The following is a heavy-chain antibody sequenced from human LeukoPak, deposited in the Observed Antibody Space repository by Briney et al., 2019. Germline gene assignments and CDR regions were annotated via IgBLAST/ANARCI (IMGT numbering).Heavy chain of an antibody. Sequence: PSETLSLTCTVSGGSISSGSYYWSWIRQPAGKGLEWIGRIYTSGSTNYNPSLKSRVTISVDTSKNQFSLKLSSVTDADTAVYYCARGIAARLNYFDYWGQGTLVTVSS. CDR2: IYTSGST. CDR3: ARGIAARLNYFDY. V-gene: IGHV4-61*02. D-gene: IGHD6-6*01. J-gene: IGHJ4*02. CDR1: GGSISSGSYY.